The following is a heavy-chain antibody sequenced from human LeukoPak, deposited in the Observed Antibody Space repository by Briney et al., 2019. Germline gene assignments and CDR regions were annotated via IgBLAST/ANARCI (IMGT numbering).Heavy chain of an antibody. V-gene: IGHV4-31*03. D-gene: IGHD2-2*01. CDR2: IYSTGTT. CDR1: GHSLRSGGFY. CDR3: ARDRPDSTSPTTVGRFDR. J-gene: IGHJ5*02. Sequence: TSQTLSLTLSVSGHSLRSGGFYWHWLRQPPEKGLEGIGYIYSTGTTYYNPPLTSRLTMSLDTSTNQFSLKVTSVIAADTAVEFRARDRPDSTSPTTVGRFDRWGEGTLVTVS.